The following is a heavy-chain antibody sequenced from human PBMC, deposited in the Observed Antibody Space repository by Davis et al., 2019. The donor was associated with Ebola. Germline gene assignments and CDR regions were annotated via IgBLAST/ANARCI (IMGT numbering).Heavy chain of an antibody. D-gene: IGHD4/OR15-4a*01. CDR1: GFTFSSYS. V-gene: IGHV3-48*01. CDR3: AKERRLWSYDDAFDI. Sequence: PGGSLRLSCAASGFTFSSYSMNWVRQAPGKGLEWVSYISSSSSTIYYADSVKGRFTISRDNSKNTLYLQMNSLRAEDTALYYCAKERRLWSYDDAFDIWGQGTMVTVSS. CDR2: ISSSSSTI. J-gene: IGHJ3*02.